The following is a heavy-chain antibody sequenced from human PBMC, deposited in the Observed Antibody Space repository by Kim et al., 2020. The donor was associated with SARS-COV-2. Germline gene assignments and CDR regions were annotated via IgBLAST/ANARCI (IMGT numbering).Heavy chain of an antibody. V-gene: IGHV4-34*01. CDR3: ARVPGPSNYDSGGRYYYY. Sequence: SETLSLTCGVNGEPFSGYYWSWIRQPPGKGLEWIGEINHSGITKYNPSLKSRTTISVDTSKNQFSLKLTSMTAADTGVYYCARVPGPSNYDSGGRYYYY. CDR2: INHSGIT. D-gene: IGHD3-22*01. J-gene: IGHJ6*01. CDR1: GEPFSGYY.